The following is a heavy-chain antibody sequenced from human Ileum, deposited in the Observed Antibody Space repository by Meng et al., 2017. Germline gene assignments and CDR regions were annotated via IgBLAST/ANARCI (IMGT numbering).Heavy chain of an antibody. V-gene: IGHV4-31*03. D-gene: IGHD3/OR15-3a*01. CDR3: ARVRRGLGLRFDP. CDR2: IFYRGST. Sequence: QGSAPGLAQPSATLSLTCTLSGGSVNTGSYYWSWIRQPPGKGLEWIGYIFYRGSTYYNSSLKSRINISVDTSNKQFSLKVSSVTAADTAVYYCARVRRGLGLRFDPWGQGTLVTVSS. CDR1: GGSVNTGSYY. J-gene: IGHJ5*02.